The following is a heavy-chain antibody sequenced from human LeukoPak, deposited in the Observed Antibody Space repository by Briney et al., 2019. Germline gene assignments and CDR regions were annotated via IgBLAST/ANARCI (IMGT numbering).Heavy chain of an antibody. V-gene: IGHV3-23*01. Sequence: GSLLLSCAASGFTFSSYAMSWVRQAPGKGLEWVSAISGSGGSTYYADSVKGRFTISRDNSKNTLYLQMDSLRAEDTAVYYCAKERWFGELLFYYGMDVWGQGTTVTVSS. J-gene: IGHJ6*02. CDR2: ISGSGGST. CDR3: AKERWFGELLFYYGMDV. CDR1: GFTFSSYA. D-gene: IGHD3-10*01.